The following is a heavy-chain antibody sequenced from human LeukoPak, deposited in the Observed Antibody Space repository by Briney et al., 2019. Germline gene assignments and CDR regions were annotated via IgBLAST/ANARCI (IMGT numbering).Heavy chain of an antibody. CDR1: GGSFSGYY. J-gene: IGHJ4*02. CDR3: ATRTRDGWVFYPGGFDY. Sequence: SETLSLTCAVYGGSFSGYYWSWIRQPPGKGLEWIGEINHSGSTNYNPSLKSRVTISVDTSKNQFSLKLSSVTAADTAVYYCATRTRDGWVFYPGGFDYWGQGTLVTVSS. D-gene: IGHD5-24*01. CDR2: INHSGST. V-gene: IGHV4-34*01.